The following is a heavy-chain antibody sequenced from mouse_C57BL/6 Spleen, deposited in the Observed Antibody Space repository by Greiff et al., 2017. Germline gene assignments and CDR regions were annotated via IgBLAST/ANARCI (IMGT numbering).Heavy chain of an antibody. CDR1: GYSFTSYY. CDR2: IYPGSGNT. CDR3: AREENSLFAY. J-gene: IGHJ3*01. V-gene: IGHV1-66*01. Sequence: VQLLQSGPELVKPGASVKISCKASGYSFTSYYIHWVKQRPGQGLEWIGWIYPGSGNTKYNEKFKGKATLTADTSSSTAYMQLSSLTSEDSAVYYCAREENSLFAYWGQGTLVTVSA.